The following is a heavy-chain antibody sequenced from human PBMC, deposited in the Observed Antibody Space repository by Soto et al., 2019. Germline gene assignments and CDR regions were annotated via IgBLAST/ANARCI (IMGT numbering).Heavy chain of an antibody. J-gene: IGHJ4*02. CDR2: ISNSGSTT. D-gene: IGHD2-15*01. Sequence: QVQLVESGGGLAKPGGSLRLSCAAPGSTFSNSSMTGIGQAPGKGLEWVSHISNSGSTTYYADSVKGRFTISRDNAKDSLSLQMNSLRAEDTAVYYCVREKYCSGGSCYSDYWGQGTLVTVSS. V-gene: IGHV3-11*01. CDR3: VREKYCSGGSCYSDY. CDR1: GSTFSNSS.